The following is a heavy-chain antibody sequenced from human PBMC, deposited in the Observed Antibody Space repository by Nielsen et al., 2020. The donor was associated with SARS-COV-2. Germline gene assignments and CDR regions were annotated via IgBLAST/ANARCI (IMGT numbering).Heavy chain of an antibody. J-gene: IGHJ1*01. V-gene: IGHV3-15*01. CDR3: TTGGITMVRGVMQY. CDR1: GFAFSDHY. D-gene: IGHD3-10*01. Sequence: GESLKISCEASGFAFSDHYMNWVRQAPGKGLEWVGRIKSKVDGGTTDYAGPVKGRFTISRDDSKNTLYLQMNSLKTEDTAVYYCTTGGITMVRGVMQYWGQGTLVTVSP. CDR2: IKSKVDGGTT.